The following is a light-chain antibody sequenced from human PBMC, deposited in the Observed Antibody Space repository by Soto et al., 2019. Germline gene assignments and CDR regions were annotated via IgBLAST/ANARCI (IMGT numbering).Light chain of an antibody. CDR3: QQSYSSVRT. Sequence: DIQMTQSPSSLSASVGDRVTITCRASHNIDIYLNWYQQKPGKAPNLLIHTASTVHSGVPSRFSGSGSGTDFTLTIARLQPEDFGTYYCQQSYSSVRTFGQGTKVE. J-gene: IGKJ1*01. CDR1: HNIDIY. V-gene: IGKV1-39*01. CDR2: TAS.